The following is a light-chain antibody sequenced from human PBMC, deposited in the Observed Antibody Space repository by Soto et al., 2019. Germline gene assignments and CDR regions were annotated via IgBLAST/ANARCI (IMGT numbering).Light chain of an antibody. CDR3: QQSSTLPYT. CDR1: QNINTY. Sequence: DIQMTQSPSSLSASVGDRVSITCRASQNINTYLNWYQQKPGKAPKLLIYVASSLESGVPSRFRGSGFGTYFPLTITSLQPEDFASYFCQQSSTLPYTFGQGTKLEIK. J-gene: IGKJ2*01. V-gene: IGKV1-39*01. CDR2: VAS.